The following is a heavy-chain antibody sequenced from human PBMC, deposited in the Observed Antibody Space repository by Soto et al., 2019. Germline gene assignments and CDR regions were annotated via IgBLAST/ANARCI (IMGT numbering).Heavy chain of an antibody. J-gene: IGHJ4*02. CDR2: ISAYNGNT. Sequence: GASVKVSCKASGYTFPNYGISWVRQVPGQGLEWMGWISAYNGNTNYAQKLQGRVAMTTDTSTSTVYMELRSLRSDDTAVYYCARGGFESPLDYWGQGTLVTVSS. CDR1: GYTFPNYG. D-gene: IGHD3-10*01. CDR3: ARGGFESPLDY. V-gene: IGHV1-18*01.